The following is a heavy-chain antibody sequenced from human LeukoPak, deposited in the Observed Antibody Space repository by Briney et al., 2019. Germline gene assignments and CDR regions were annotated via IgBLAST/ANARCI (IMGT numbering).Heavy chain of an antibody. D-gene: IGHD4-23*01. J-gene: IGHJ4*02. CDR1: GFTFSSYA. V-gene: IGHV3-23*01. CDR2: ISGSGGST. CDR3: AKRPPPPPTVVRAPYYFDY. Sequence: GGSLRLSCAASGFTFSSYAMSWVRQAPGKGLEWVSAISGSGGSTYYADSVKGRFTISRDNSKNTLYLQMNSLRAEDTAVYYCAKRPPPPPTVVRAPYYFDYWGQGTLVTVSS.